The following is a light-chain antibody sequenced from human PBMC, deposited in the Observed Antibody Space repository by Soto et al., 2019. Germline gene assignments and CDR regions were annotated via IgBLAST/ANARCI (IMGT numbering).Light chain of an antibody. CDR3: TTWDDSLNGHVA. V-gene: IGLV1-44*01. Sequence: QSVLTQPPSASGTPGQRVTISCSGSSSNIGSNTVNWYQQLPGTAPKLLIYSDDLRPSGVPDRFSGSKSGTSASLAISGLQSEDEADYYCTTWDDSLNGHVAFGGGTKLTVL. J-gene: IGLJ2*01. CDR1: SSNIGSNT. CDR2: SDD.